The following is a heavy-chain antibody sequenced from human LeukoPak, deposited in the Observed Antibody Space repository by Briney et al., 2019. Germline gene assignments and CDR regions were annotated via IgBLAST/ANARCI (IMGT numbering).Heavy chain of an antibody. CDR3: ATDXRXXXGYDEQGLDY. Sequence: PGASVKVSCKASGYTFTGYYMHWVRQAPGQGLEWMGWINPNSGGTNYAQKFQGRVTMTRDTSISTAYMELSRLRSDDTAVYYCATDXRXXXGYDEQGLDYWGQGTLVTVSS. J-gene: IGHJ4*02. CDR1: GYTFTGYY. CDR2: INPNSGGT. V-gene: IGHV1-2*02. D-gene: IGHD5-12*01.